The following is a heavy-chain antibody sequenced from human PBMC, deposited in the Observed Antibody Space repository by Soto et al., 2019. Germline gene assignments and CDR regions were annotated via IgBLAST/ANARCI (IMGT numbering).Heavy chain of an antibody. CDR1: GYTFTGYY. V-gene: IGHV1-2*04. CDR2: INPNSGGT. D-gene: IGHD6-13*01. Sequence: ASVKVSCKASGYTFTGYYMHCVRQAPGQGLEWMGWINPNSGGTNYAQKFQGWVTMTRDTSISTAYMELSRLRSDDTAVYYCARAIAATQGYFDYWGQGTLVTLSS. J-gene: IGHJ4*02. CDR3: ARAIAATQGYFDY.